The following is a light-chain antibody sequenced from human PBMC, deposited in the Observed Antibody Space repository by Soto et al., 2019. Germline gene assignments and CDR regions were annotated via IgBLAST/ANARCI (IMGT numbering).Light chain of an antibody. CDR1: SXNIGSSN. CDR2: EVS. J-gene: IGLJ1*01. CDR3: SSYTSSSTPYV. Sequence: QSVLTQPPSASGTPGQRVTISCSGSSXNIGSSNVNWYQQHPGKAPKLMIYEVSNRPSGVSNRFSGSKSGNTASLTISGLQAEDEADYYCSSYTSSSTPYVFGTGTKVTVL. V-gene: IGLV2-14*01.